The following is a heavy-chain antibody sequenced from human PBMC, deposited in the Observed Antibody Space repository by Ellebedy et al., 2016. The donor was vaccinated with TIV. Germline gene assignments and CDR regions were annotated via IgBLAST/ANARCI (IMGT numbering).Heavy chain of an antibody. CDR3: AKEGASGNAFDY. CDR2: ISGSGGST. J-gene: IGHJ4*02. CDR1: GFTFSSYA. D-gene: IGHD4-23*01. Sequence: GESLKISCAASGFTFSSYAMSWVRQAPGKGLEWVSAISGSGGSTYYADSVKGRFTISRDNSKNTLYLQMNSLRAEDTAVYYCAKEGASGNAFDYWGQGTLVTVSS. V-gene: IGHV3-23*01.